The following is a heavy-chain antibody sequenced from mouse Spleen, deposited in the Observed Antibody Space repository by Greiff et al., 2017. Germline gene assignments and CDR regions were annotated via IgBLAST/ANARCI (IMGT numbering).Heavy chain of an antibody. CDR1: GYTFTSYW. CDR2: IDPSDSYT. CDR3: ARLGYYGSSFYYFDY. Sequence: QVQLQQPGAELVMPGASVKLSCKASGYTFTSYWMHWVKQRPGQGLEWIGEIDPSDSYTNYNQKFKGKATLTVDKSSSTAYMQLSSLTSEDSAVYYCARLGYYGSSFYYFDYWGQGTTLTVSS. V-gene: IGHV1-69*01. D-gene: IGHD1-1*01. J-gene: IGHJ2*01.